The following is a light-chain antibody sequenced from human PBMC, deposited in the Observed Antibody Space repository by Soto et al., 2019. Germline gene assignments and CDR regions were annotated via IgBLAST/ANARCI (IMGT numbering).Light chain of an antibody. J-gene: IGKJ1*01. V-gene: IGKV1-39*01. Sequence: DIQMTQSPSSLSASVGDRVTITCRASQSISTHLNWYQHKPGKAPNLLIHAASNLQTGVPSRFSGSGSGTDFTLTISSLQPEDFATYYCQQSYNAPRTFGQGTKVE. CDR2: AAS. CDR1: QSISTH. CDR3: QQSYNAPRT.